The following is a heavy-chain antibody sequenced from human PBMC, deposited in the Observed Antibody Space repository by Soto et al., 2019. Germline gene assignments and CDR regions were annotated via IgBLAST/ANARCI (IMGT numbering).Heavy chain of an antibody. CDR3: ARHGVLKWNYPLSYYYYYGIDV. V-gene: IGHV5-51*01. D-gene: IGHD1-7*01. Sequence: PGESLKISCKGSGDSFTSYWIGWVRQMPGKGLEWMGIIYPGDSDTRYSPSFQGQVTISADKSISTAYLQWSSLKASDTAMYYCARHGVLKWNYPLSYYYYYGIDVWGQGTTVTVSS. CDR1: GDSFTSYW. CDR2: IYPGDSDT. J-gene: IGHJ6*02.